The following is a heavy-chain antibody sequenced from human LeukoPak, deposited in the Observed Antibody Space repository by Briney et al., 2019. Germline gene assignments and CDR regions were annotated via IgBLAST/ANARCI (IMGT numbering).Heavy chain of an antibody. CDR1: GGSISSYY. D-gene: IGHD1-26*01. V-gene: IGHV4-59*12. J-gene: IGHJ3*02. CDR3: ATNRVGTYDRPFDI. Sequence: PSETLSLTCTVSGGSISSYYWSWIRQPPGKGLEWIGYIYYSGSTNYNPSLKSRVTISVDTSKNQFSLKLSSVTAADTAVYLCATNRVGTYDRPFDIWGQGTMVTVSS. CDR2: IYYSGST.